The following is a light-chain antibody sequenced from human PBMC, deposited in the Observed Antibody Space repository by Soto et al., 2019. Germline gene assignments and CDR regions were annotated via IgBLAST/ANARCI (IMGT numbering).Light chain of an antibody. Sequence: DIQMTQSPSSLSASVGDRVTITCRASQSISSYLNWYQQKPGKAPKLLIYAASSLQSGVPSRFSGSGSGTDFTLTISSLQPEDFATYYCQQSYSTLLFTFGPGTKVHI. CDR1: QSISSY. CDR2: AAS. CDR3: QQSYSTLLFT. V-gene: IGKV1-39*01. J-gene: IGKJ3*01.